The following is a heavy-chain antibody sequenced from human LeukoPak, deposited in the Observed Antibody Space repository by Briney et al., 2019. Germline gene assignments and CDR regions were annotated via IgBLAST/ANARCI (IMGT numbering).Heavy chain of an antibody. J-gene: IGHJ3*02. Sequence: PGGSLRLSCAASGFTFDDYAMHWVRHAPGKGLEWVSGISWNSGSIGYADSVKGRFTISRDNAKNSLYLQMNSLRAEDMALYYCAKDRYSSSAGAFDIWGQGTMVTVSS. CDR2: ISWNSGSI. D-gene: IGHD6-13*01. CDR3: AKDRYSSSAGAFDI. CDR1: GFTFDDYA. V-gene: IGHV3-9*03.